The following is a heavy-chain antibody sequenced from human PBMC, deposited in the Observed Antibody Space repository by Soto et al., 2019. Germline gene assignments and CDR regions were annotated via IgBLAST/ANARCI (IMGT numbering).Heavy chain of an antibody. D-gene: IGHD6-19*01. J-gene: IGHJ6*03. CDR1: GFTFSSYS. CDR2: ISSSSSYI. Sequence: GGSLRLSCAASGFTFSSYSMNWVRQAPGKGLEWVSSISSSSSYIYYADSVKGRFTISRDNAKNSLYLQMNSLRAEDTAVYYCARVAHRLVRYYYYYMDVWGKGTTVTVSS. CDR3: ARVAHRLVRYYYYYMDV. V-gene: IGHV3-21*01.